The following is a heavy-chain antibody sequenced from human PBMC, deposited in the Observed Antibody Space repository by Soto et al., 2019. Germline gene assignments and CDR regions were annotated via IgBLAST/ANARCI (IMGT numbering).Heavy chain of an antibody. CDR1: GASYSDYA. Sequence: QVQLVQSGAEVKKPGSSVRVSCKAPGASYSDYAIAWVRQAPGQGLEWMGGIIPKFSASKYAQKFHGRLTITADESTSTAYRELNSLTYEDTAVYYCARRMTTFLDFWCQGTLVTVST. V-gene: IGHV1-69*01. CDR3: ARRMTTFLDF. J-gene: IGHJ4*02. D-gene: IGHD4-17*01. CDR2: IIPKFSAS.